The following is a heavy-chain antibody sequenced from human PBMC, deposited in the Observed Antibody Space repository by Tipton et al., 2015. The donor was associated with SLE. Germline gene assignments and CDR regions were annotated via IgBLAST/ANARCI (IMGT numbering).Heavy chain of an antibody. CDR3: ARPSNIVAPQDY. Sequence: LACTVSGGSISSSSYYWGWIRQPPGKGLEWIGSIYYSGSTYYNPSLKSRVTISIDTSKNQFSLKLTSVTAADTAVYYCARPSNIVAPQDYWGQGTLVTVSS. V-gene: IGHV4-39*01. CDR1: GGSISSSSYY. J-gene: IGHJ4*02. D-gene: IGHD5-12*01. CDR2: IYYSGST.